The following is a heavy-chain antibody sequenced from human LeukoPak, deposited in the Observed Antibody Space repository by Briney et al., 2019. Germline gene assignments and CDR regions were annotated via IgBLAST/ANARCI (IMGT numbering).Heavy chain of an antibody. CDR3: ARYTTGDFDY. CDR2: IDPSDSYT. CDR1: GYSFTSYW. V-gene: IGHV5-10-1*01. J-gene: IGHJ4*02. Sequence: GQSLKISCKGSGYSFTSYWISWVRQMPGKGLEWMGRIDPSDSYTNYSPSFQGQVTISADKSISTAYLQWSSLKASDTAMYYCARYTTGDFDYWGQGTLVTVSS. D-gene: IGHD1-1*01.